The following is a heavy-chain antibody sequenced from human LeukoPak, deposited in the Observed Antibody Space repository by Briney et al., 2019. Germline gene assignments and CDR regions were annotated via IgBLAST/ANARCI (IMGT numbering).Heavy chain of an antibody. Sequence: GGSLRLSCAVSGFNFSGSAIHWVRQASGKGLEWVGRIRSKTHNYATTYAASLKGRFTISRDDSKNTTYLQMSSLKTDDTVVYYCTRRSITSTRTDDYWGQGTLVTVSS. CDR3: TRRSITSTRTDDY. D-gene: IGHD1-14*01. V-gene: IGHV3-73*01. CDR1: GFNFSGSA. CDR2: IRSKTHNYAT. J-gene: IGHJ4*02.